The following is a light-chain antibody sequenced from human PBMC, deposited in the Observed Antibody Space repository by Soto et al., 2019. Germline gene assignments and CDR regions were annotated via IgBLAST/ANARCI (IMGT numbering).Light chain of an antibody. J-gene: IGLJ1*01. CDR2: EVS. CDR1: SSDVGGYNY. Sequence: QSVLTQPASVSGSPGQSITISCTGTSSDVGGYNYVSWYQQHPGKAHKLMIYEVSNRPSGVSNRFSGSKSGNTASLTISGLQAEDEADYYCSSYTSSSIDYVFGTGTKLTVL. CDR3: SSYTSSSIDYV. V-gene: IGLV2-14*01.